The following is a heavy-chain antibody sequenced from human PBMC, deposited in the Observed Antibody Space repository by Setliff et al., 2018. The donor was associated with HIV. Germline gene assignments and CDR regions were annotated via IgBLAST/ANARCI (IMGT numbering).Heavy chain of an antibody. J-gene: IGHJ4*02. V-gene: IGHV4-59*01. D-gene: IGHD4-17*01. CDR1: GGSISSYY. CDR2: IYYSGST. CDR3: ARAIPDYGDYYFDY. Sequence: SETLSLTCTVSGGSISSYYWSWIRQPPGKGLEWIGYIYYSGSTNYNPSLKSRVTISVDTSKNQFSLKLSSVTAADTAVYYCARAIPDYGDYYFDYWGQGTLVTVSS.